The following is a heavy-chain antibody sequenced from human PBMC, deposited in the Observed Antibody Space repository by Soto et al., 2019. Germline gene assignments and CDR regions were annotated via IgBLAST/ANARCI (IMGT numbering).Heavy chain of an antibody. CDR3: ARDNGREQYYDSSGYWYYFDY. D-gene: IGHD3-22*01. CDR2: IYYSGST. J-gene: IGHJ4*02. CDR1: GGSISSGGYS. Sequence: PSETLSLTCAVSGGSISSGGYSWSWIRQPPGKGLEWIGYIYYSGSTNYNPSLKSRVTISVDTSKNQFSLKLSSVTAADTAVYYCARDNGREQYYDSSGYWYYFDYWGQGTLVTVSS. V-gene: IGHV4-61*08.